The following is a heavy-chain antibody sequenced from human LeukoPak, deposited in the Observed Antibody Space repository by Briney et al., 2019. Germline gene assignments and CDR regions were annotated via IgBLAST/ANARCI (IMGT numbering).Heavy chain of an antibody. V-gene: IGHV3-13*01. CDR2: SGYAYDT. J-gene: IGHJ5*02. D-gene: IGHD3-3*01. Sequence: GGSLRLSCAASGFTFSNYDIHWVRQAPGKGLEWVSASGYAYDTYYAVSVRGRFSISRENGKNYVYLQMNSVRAGDTAVYFCTRGGGFGVVSNNLFDPWGRGTLVSVSS. CDR3: TRGGGFGVVSNNLFDP. CDR1: GFTFSNYD.